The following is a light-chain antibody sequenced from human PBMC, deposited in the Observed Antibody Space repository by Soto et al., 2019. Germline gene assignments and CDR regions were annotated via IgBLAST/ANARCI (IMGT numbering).Light chain of an antibody. Sequence: ALTQPASVSGSPGQSITISCTGTSSDVGSYNLVSWYQQHPGKAPELMIYEGSKRPSGVSNRFSGSNSGNTASLTISGLQAEDEADYYCCSYVGSDYVFGTGTKVTVL. J-gene: IGLJ1*01. CDR1: SSDVGSYNL. V-gene: IGLV2-23*01. CDR3: CSYVGSDYV. CDR2: EGS.